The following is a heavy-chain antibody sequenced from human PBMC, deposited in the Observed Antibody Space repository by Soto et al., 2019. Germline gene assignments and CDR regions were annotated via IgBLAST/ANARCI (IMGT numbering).Heavy chain of an antibody. Sequence: QVQLVESGGGLVKPGGSLRLSCAASGFTFSDHYMSWIRQAPGKGLEWVAYISRSGSTIYYADSVKGRFTVSRNNAKNALYLEMSSLRAEDTAVYYCARVQGTVEYNYYYYGMDVWGQGTTVTVSS. V-gene: IGHV3-11*01. CDR1: GFTFSDHY. D-gene: IGHD1-20*01. CDR3: ARVQGTVEYNYYYYGMDV. CDR2: ISRSGSTI. J-gene: IGHJ6*02.